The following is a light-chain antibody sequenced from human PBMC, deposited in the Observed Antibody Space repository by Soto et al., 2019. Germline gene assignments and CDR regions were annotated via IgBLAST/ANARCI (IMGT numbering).Light chain of an antibody. CDR2: RAS. J-gene: IGKJ1*01. Sequence: DIQMTQTPSTLPVSIGDRVTINCRASQSISDWLAWYQQKPGKAPRLLIYRASTLQSGVPSRFRGSGYGTEFTLTISDLQADDFATYYCQQYHIYSWTFGQWTTVGIK. CDR1: QSISDW. CDR3: QQYHIYSWT. V-gene: IGKV1-5*03.